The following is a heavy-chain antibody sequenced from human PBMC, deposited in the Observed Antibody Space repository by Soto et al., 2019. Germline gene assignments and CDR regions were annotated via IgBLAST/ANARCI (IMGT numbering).Heavy chain of an antibody. Sequence: QVQLQESGPGLVEPSQTLSLTCTVSGGSISSGDYYWSWIRQPPGKCLEWIGHIYNSGSTYSNPSLKSRVTISVDTSKNQFSLKLSSVTAADTAVYYCARGPDGDKVDYWGQGTLVTVSS. CDR3: ARGPDGDKVDY. V-gene: IGHV4-30-4*01. D-gene: IGHD7-27*01. J-gene: IGHJ4*02. CDR2: IYNSGST. CDR1: GGSISSGDYY.